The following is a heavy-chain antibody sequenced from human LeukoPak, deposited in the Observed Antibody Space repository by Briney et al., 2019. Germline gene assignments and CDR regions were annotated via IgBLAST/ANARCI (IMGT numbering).Heavy chain of an antibody. V-gene: IGHV3-53*01. CDR3: AREVISTPSYFDS. CDR1: GFTVSSSY. J-gene: IGHJ4*02. Sequence: GGSLRLSCAASGFTVSSSYMYWVRQAPGKGLEWVSFFYRGDSTYYAESVRGRFTISRDNSKNTLYLLMNSLIPEDTAVYYCAREVISTPSYFDSWGQGTLVTVSS. CDR2: FYRGDST. D-gene: IGHD2-15*01.